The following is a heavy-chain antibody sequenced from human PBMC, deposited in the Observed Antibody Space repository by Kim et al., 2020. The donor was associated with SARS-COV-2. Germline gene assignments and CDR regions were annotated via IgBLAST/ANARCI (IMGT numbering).Heavy chain of an antibody. CDR1: GGSFSGYY. J-gene: IGHJ6*03. D-gene: IGHD3-3*01. Sequence: SETLSLTCAVYGGSFSGYYWSWIRQPPGKGLEWIGEINHSGSTNYNPSLKSRVTISVDTSKNQFSLKLSSVTAADTAVYYCARQRAYDFWSGYNSYYYYMDVWGKGTTVTVSS. V-gene: IGHV4-34*01. CDR2: INHSGST. CDR3: ARQRAYDFWSGYNSYYYYMDV.